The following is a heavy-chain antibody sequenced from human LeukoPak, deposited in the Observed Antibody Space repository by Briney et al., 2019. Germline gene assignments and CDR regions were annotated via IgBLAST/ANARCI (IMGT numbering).Heavy chain of an antibody. CDR1: GGSISSGTYY. V-gene: IGHV4-61*02. CDR3: GRHATIENYWYFDL. J-gene: IGHJ2*01. CDR2: IHTGGST. Sequence: SETLSLTCTVSGGSISSGTYYWSWIRRPAGKGLEWIGRIHTGGSTNYNPSLQSRVTISVDTSKNQFSLKLSSVTAADTAVYYCGRHATIENYWYFDLWGRGTLVTVSS. D-gene: IGHD4/OR15-4a*01.